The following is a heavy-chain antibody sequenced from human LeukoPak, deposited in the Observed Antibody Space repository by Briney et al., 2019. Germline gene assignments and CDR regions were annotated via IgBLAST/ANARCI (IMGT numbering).Heavy chain of an antibody. CDR1: GFTFSSYA. Sequence: GESLKISCAASGFTFSSYAMSWVRQAPGKGLEWVSTISGSGGSTYYADSVRGRFTISRDNSKNTLYLQMNSLRAEDTAVYYCAKDRDGGNVRPYSFDHWGQGTLATVSS. D-gene: IGHD4-23*01. J-gene: IGHJ4*02. CDR3: AKDRDGGNVRPYSFDH. V-gene: IGHV3-23*01. CDR2: ISGSGGST.